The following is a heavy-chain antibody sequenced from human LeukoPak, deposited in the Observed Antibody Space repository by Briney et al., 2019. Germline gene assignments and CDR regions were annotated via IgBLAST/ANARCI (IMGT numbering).Heavy chain of an antibody. CDR3: AKYLSGWFYFGY. Sequence: GGSLRLSCAASGFTFSSYAMSWVRQAPGKGLEWVSAISGSGGSTYYADSVKGRFTISRDNSKNTLYLQMNSLRAEDTAAYYCAKYLSGWFYFGYWGQGTLVTVSS. CDR2: ISGSGGST. J-gene: IGHJ4*02. V-gene: IGHV3-23*01. D-gene: IGHD6-19*01. CDR1: GFTFSSYA.